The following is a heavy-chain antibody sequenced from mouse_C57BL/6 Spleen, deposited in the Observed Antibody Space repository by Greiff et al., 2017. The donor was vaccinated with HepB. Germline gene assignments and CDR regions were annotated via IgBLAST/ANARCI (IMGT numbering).Heavy chain of an antibody. CDR2: ISSGSSTI. CDR3: AVGYYGSSLDY. J-gene: IGHJ2*01. Sequence: EVKLVESGGGLVKPGGSLKLSCAASGFTFSDYGMHWVRQAPEKGLEWVAYISSGSSTIYYAGTVKGRFTISRDNAKNTLFLQMTSLRSEDTAMYYCAVGYYGSSLDYWGQGTTLTVSS. D-gene: IGHD1-1*01. V-gene: IGHV5-17*01. CDR1: GFTFSDYG.